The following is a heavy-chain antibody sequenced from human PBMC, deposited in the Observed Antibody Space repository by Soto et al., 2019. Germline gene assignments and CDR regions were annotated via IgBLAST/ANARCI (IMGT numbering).Heavy chain of an antibody. J-gene: IGHJ6*02. Sequence: QVQLVQSGAEVKKPGSSVKVSCKASGGTFSSYAISWVRQAPGQGLEWMGGIIPIFGTANYAQKFQGRVTITADESTSTAYMELSSLRSEDTAVYYCARAGKVVTAILRHASYCYYGMDVWGQGTTVTVSS. V-gene: IGHV1-69*01. D-gene: IGHD2-21*02. CDR3: ARAGKVVTAILRHASYCYYGMDV. CDR2: IIPIFGTA. CDR1: GGTFSSYA.